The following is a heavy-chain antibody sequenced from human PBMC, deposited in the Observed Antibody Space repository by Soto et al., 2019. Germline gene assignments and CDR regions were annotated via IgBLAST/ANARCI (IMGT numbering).Heavy chain of an antibody. D-gene: IGHD4-17*01. CDR3: ATVTTDYYYYYMDV. J-gene: IGHJ6*03. CDR2: ISAYNGNT. Sequence: ASVKVSCKASGYTFTSYGISWVRQAPGQGLEWMGWISAYNGNTNYAQKLQGRVTMTTDTSTSTAYMELRSLRSDDTAVYYCATVTTDYYYYYMDVWGKGTTVTVSS. CDR1: GYTFTSYG. V-gene: IGHV1-18*01.